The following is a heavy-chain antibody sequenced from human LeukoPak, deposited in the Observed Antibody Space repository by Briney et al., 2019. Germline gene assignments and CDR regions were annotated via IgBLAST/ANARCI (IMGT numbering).Heavy chain of an antibody. Sequence: SETLSLTCTVSGGSISSYYWSWIRQPPGKGLEWIGYIYYSGSTNYNPSLKSRVTISVDTSKNQFSLKLSSVTAADTAVYYCASGPRRGYCSGGSCYSPDYYYYGMDVWGQGTTVTVSS. CDR3: ASGPRRGYCSGGSCYSPDYYYYGMDV. J-gene: IGHJ6*02. CDR2: IYYSGST. V-gene: IGHV4-59*12. D-gene: IGHD2-15*01. CDR1: GGSISSYY.